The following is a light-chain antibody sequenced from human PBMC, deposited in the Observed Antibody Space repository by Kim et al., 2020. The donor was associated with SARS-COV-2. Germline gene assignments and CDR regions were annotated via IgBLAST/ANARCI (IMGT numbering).Light chain of an antibody. Sequence: SVGAGVTITCPASQGIGAYLAWYQQRPGTAPNLLIYASATLQNGVPTRFSGSGSGTEFGLTISGLQPEDLATYYCQQLNTYPRVTFGLGTRLEIK. J-gene: IGKJ5*01. V-gene: IGKV1-9*01. CDR1: QGIGAY. CDR3: QQLNTYPRVT. CDR2: ASA.